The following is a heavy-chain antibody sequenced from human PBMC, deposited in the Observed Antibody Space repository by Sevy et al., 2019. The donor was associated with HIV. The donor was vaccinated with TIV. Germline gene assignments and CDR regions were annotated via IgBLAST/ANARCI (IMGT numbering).Heavy chain of an antibody. D-gene: IGHD2-2*01. J-gene: IGHJ4*02. CDR2: ISYDGSNK. Sequence: GGALRLSCAASGFTFSSYGMHWVRQAPGKGLEWVAVISYDGSNKYHADSVKGRFTISRDNSKNTLYLQMNSLRAEETAVYYCAKDRRYCSSTSCLFDYWGQGTLVTVSS. CDR1: GFTFSSYG. CDR3: AKDRRYCSSTSCLFDY. V-gene: IGHV3-30*18.